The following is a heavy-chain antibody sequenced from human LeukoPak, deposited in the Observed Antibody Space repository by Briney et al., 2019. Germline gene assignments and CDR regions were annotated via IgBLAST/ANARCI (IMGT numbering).Heavy chain of an antibody. J-gene: IGHJ4*02. Sequence: GGSLRLSCAASGFTFSSYEMNWVRQAPGKGLEWVSYISSSSSTIYYADSVKGRFTISRDNAKNSLYLQMNSLRAEDTAVYYCARSDSYGFLDYWGQGTLVTVSS. CDR1: GFTFSSYE. CDR2: ISSSSSTI. CDR3: ARSDSYGFLDY. D-gene: IGHD5-18*01. V-gene: IGHV3-48*01.